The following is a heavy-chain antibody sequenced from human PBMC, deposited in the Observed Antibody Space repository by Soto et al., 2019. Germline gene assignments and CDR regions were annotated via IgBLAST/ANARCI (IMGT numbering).Heavy chain of an antibody. J-gene: IGHJ5*02. CDR1: GFTFSSYG. D-gene: IGHD3-22*01. V-gene: IGHV3-33*01. Sequence: PGGSLRLSCGASGFTFSSYGMHWVRQAPGKGLEWVAVIWYDGSNKYYADSVKGRFTISRDNSKNTLYLQMNSLRAEDTAVYYCARDGQYYDSSGYPPPWFDPRGQGTLVTVSS. CDR2: IWYDGSNK. CDR3: ARDGQYYDSSGYPPPWFDP.